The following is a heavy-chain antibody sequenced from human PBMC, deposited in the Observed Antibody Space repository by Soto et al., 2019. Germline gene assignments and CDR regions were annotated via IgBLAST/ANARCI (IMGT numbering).Heavy chain of an antibody. D-gene: IGHD5-12*01. CDR2: IRPDNGNT. J-gene: IGHJ5*02. CDR3: ATSYDSGFDP. CDR1: GYPFAKYG. V-gene: IGHV1-18*04. Sequence: QLQLVQSGAEVKRPGASVRVSCEASGYPFAKYGISWIRQAPGQGLEWMGWIRPDNGNTEYAQKFQGRVSMTRDTSSSTADLEVRGLRSDETAMYYCATSYDSGFDPWGQGTLVSVSS.